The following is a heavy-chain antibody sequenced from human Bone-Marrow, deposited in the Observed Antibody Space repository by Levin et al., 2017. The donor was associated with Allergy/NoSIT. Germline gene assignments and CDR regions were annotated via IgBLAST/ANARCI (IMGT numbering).Heavy chain of an antibody. Sequence: PGGSLRLSCAASEFTFSNYAMSWVRQPPGKGLEWVSAVSGDAANTYYIDSVKGRFTISRDNSKNTLYLQLNSLRAEDTAIYYCAKHLESQLLFSSVGHDAFYIWGHGTIVTISS. D-gene: IGHD2-21*01. CDR2: VSGDAANT. CDR3: AKHLESQLLFSSVGHDAFYI. CDR1: EFTFSNYA. J-gene: IGHJ3*02. V-gene: IGHV3-23*01.